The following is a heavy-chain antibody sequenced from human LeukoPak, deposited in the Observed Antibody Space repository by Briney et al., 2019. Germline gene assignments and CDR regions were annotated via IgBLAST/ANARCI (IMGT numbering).Heavy chain of an antibody. CDR3: TRTNPSGYSYGADAFDI. J-gene: IGHJ3*02. Sequence: PGRSLRLSCTASGFTFGDYAMTWLRQAPGKGLEWVGFIRSKAYGGTTEYAASVKGRFTISRDDSKSIAYLQMNSLRTEDTAVYYCTRTNPSGYSYGADAFDIWGQGTMVTVSS. CDR1: GFTFGDYA. V-gene: IGHV3-49*03. D-gene: IGHD5-18*01. CDR2: IRSKAYGGTT.